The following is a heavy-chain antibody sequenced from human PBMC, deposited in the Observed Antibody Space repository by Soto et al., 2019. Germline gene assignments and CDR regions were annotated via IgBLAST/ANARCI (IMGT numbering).Heavy chain of an antibody. CDR3: TTDFTSGWFFDH. J-gene: IGHJ4*02. Sequence: EVQLVESGGDLVKPGGSLRLSCAASAFTFSNAWMNWVRQAPGKGLEWVGRIKSKHGGVTTDYAAPVKGRFVISRDDSKNMLYLQMNSLKSEDTAVYYCTTDFTSGWFFDHWGQGTLVTVSS. CDR1: AFTFSNAW. CDR2: IKSKHGGVTT. V-gene: IGHV3-15*07. D-gene: IGHD6-19*01.